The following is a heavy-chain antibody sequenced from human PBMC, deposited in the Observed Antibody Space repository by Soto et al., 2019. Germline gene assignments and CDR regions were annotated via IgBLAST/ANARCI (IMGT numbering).Heavy chain of an antibody. V-gene: IGHV3-33*01. CDR1: GFTFSSYG. D-gene: IGHD2-15*01. CDR3: ARHGYCSGGSCSGYFDY. Sequence: QVQLVESGGGVVQPGRSLRLSCAASGFTFSSYGMHWVRQAPGKGLEWVAVIWYDGSNKYYADSVKGRFTISRDNSKNTLYLQMNSLRAEDTAVYYCARHGYCSGGSCSGYFDYWGQGTLVTVSS. CDR2: IWYDGSNK. J-gene: IGHJ4*02.